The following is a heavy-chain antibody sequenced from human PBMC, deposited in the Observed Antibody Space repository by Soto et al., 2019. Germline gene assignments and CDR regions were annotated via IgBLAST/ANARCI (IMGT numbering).Heavy chain of an antibody. CDR3: AKRTVGWYFDL. D-gene: IGHD4-17*01. CDR1: GFTFSSYA. CDR2: ISGSGGST. Sequence: EVQLLESGGGLVQPGGSLRLSCAASGFTFSSYAMNWVRQAPGKGLEWVSVISGSGGSTYYADAVKGRFTISRDNSKNPLYLQMNSPRAEDTAVYYCAKRTVGWYFDLWGRGTLVTVSS. J-gene: IGHJ2*01. V-gene: IGHV3-23*01.